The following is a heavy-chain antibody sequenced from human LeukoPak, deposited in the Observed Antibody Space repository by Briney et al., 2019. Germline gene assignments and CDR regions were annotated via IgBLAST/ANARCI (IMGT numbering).Heavy chain of an antibody. Sequence: SETLSLTCTVSGYSISSGYYWGWIRQPPGKGLEWIGSIYHSGSTYYNPSLKSRVTISVDTSKNQFSLKLSSVTAADTAVYYCARDGPRDYGGNSEDAFDIWGQGTMVTVSS. D-gene: IGHD4-23*01. V-gene: IGHV4-38-2*02. J-gene: IGHJ3*02. CDR2: IYHSGST. CDR1: GYSISSGYY. CDR3: ARDGPRDYGGNSEDAFDI.